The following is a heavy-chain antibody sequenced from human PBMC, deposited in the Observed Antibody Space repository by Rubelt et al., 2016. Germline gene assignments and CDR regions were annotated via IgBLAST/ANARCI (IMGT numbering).Heavy chain of an antibody. Sequence: QLQLQESGPGLVKPSETLSLTCSVSGGSISSGSHYWAWIRQPPGKGLEWIGTIYYSGSTYYNPSLKSRVTVSVDTSKNQFSLRLSAVTAADTAVYYCAIVDGYHSNYYYGLDVWGQWTTVTVSS. V-gene: IGHV4-39*07. D-gene: IGHD5-12*01. J-gene: IGHJ6*02. CDR3: AIVDGYHSNYYYGLDV. CDR1: GGSISSGSHY. CDR2: IYYSGST.